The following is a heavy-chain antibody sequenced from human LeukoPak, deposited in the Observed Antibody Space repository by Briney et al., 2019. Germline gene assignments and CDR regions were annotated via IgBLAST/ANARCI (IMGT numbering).Heavy chain of an antibody. V-gene: IGHV4-34*01. Sequence: SETLSLTCAVYGGSFSGYYLSWIRQPPGKGLEWIGEINHSGSTNYNPSLKSRVTISVDTSKNQFSLKLSSVTAADTAVYYCARVGYYSGGSCSDVWGKGTTVTVSS. J-gene: IGHJ6*04. CDR1: GGSFSGYY. D-gene: IGHD2-15*01. CDR2: INHSGST. CDR3: ARVGYYSGGSCSDV.